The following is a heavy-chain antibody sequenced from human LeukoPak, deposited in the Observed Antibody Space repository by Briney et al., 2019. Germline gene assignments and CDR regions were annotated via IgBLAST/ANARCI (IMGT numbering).Heavy chain of an antibody. V-gene: IGHV1-18*01. J-gene: IGHJ4*02. CDR2: ISGYNGYT. CDR1: GYTFTSYG. D-gene: IGHD5-18*01. CDR3: ARRGGYSYGPYYFDY. Sequence: ASVKVSCKTSGYTFTSYGISWVRQAPGQGLEWMGWISGYNGYTKSVQNLQGRVTMTTDTSTSTAYMELRSLRSDDTAVYYCARRGGYSYGPYYFDYWGQGTLVTVSS.